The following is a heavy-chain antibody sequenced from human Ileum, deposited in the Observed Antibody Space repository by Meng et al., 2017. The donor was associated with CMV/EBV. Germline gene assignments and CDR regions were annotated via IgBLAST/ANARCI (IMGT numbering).Heavy chain of an antibody. Sequence: GESLKISCAASGFTFSSYWMHWVRQVPGKGLVWVSRINSDGSSTNYADSVKGRFTISRDDAKNTLDLQMNSLRAEDTAVYYCARAKLTTRNALDVWGQGTMVTVSS. D-gene: IGHD4-11*01. CDR3: ARAKLTTRNALDV. CDR2: INSDGSST. V-gene: IGHV3-74*01. J-gene: IGHJ6*02. CDR1: GFTFSSYW.